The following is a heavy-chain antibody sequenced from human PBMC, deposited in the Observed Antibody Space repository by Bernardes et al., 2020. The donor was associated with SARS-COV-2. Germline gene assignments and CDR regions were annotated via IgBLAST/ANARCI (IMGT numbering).Heavy chain of an antibody. CDR2: ISSDGDNI. V-gene: IGHV3-64D*06. CDR1: GFTFRSYA. J-gene: IGHJ4*02. Sequence: GGSLRLSCSASGFTFRSYALHWVRQAPGKGLEYVSAISSDGDNIYYADSVKGRFIISRDNSKNMLYLQMSSLRLEDTAMYYCVKGSVAVAGVDYWGQGTLVTVST. CDR3: VKGSVAVAGVDY. D-gene: IGHD6-19*01.